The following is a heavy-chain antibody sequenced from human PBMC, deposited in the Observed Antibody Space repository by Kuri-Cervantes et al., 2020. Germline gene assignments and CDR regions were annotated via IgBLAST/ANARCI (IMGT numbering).Heavy chain of an antibody. CDR1: GFTFTYAW. D-gene: IGHD1-14*01. CDR2: ISTKGLGT. J-gene: IGHJ3*02. CDR3: AKDITRTFNSFDI. Sequence: GGSLRLSCAGSGFTFTYAWMSWVRQAPGKGLEYVSAISTKGLGTHYADSVKGRFTISRDNSKNTLYLQMGSLRAEDTALYYCAKDITRTFNSFDIWGQGTMVTVSS. V-gene: IGHV3-64*02.